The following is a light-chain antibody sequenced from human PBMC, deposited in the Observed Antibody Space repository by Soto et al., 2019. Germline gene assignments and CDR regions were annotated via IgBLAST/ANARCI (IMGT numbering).Light chain of an antibody. CDR2: GAS. Sequence: EIVLTQSPGTLSLSPGERATLSCRASQSVSSSYLAWYQQKPGQARRLLIYGASSRATGIPDRFSGSGSGTDFTLTISRLEQEDFAVYYCQQYGSSPLYAFGQGTKLEIK. J-gene: IGKJ2*01. CDR3: QQYGSSPLYA. CDR1: QSVSSSY. V-gene: IGKV3-20*01.